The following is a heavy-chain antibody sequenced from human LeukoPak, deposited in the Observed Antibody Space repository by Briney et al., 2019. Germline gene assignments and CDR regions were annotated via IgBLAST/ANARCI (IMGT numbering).Heavy chain of an antibody. Sequence: PGGSLRLSCAASGFTVSSNYMSWVRQAPGKGLEWVSVIYSGGSTYYADSVKGRFTISRDNSKNTLYLKMNSLRAEDTAVYYCARPASTRADAFDIWGQGTMVTVSS. J-gene: IGHJ3*02. CDR3: ARPASTRADAFDI. CDR2: IYSGGST. V-gene: IGHV3-53*01. CDR1: GFTVSSNY. D-gene: IGHD6-13*01.